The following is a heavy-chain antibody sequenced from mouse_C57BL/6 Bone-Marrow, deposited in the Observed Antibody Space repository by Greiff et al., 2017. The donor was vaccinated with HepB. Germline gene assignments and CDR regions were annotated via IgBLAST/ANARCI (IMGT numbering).Heavy chain of an antibody. J-gene: IGHJ1*03. CDR3: ARLWLHWYFDV. CDR2: ISYDGSN. CDR1: GYSITSGYY. V-gene: IGHV3-6*01. Sequence: EVHLVESGPGLVKPSQSLSLTCSVTGYSITSGYYWNWIRQFPGNKLEWMGYISYDGSNNYNPSLKNRISITRDTSKNQFFLKLNSVTTEDTATYYCARLWLHWYFDVWGTGTTVTVSS. D-gene: IGHD2-2*01.